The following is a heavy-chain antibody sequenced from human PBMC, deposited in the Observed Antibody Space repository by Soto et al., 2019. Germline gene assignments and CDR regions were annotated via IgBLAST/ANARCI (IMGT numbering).Heavy chain of an antibody. CDR1: GGSVSSGSYY. D-gene: IGHD2-15*01. CDR2: IYYSGST. CDR3: ARDPGPYCSGGSCAGGYYYYGMDV. J-gene: IGHJ6*02. Sequence: LSLTCTVSGGSVSSGSYYWSWIRQPPGKGLEWIGYIYYSGSTNYNPSLKSRVTISVDTSKNQFSLKLSSVTAADTAVYYCARDPGPYCSGGSCAGGYYYYGMDVWGQGTTVTVS. V-gene: IGHV4-61*01.